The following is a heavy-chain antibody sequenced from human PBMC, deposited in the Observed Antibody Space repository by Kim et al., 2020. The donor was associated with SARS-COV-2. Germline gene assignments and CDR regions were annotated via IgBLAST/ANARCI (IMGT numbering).Heavy chain of an antibody. CDR3: ARDRPYYDILTGYQRDAFDI. CDR1: GGSISSYY. V-gene: IGHV4-59*13. Sequence: SETLSLTCTVSGGSISSYYWSWIRQPPGKGLEWIGYIYYSGSTNYNPSLKSRVTISVDTSKNQFSLKLSSVTAADTAVYYCARDRPYYDILTGYQRDAFDIWGQGRMVTVSS. CDR2: IYYSGST. D-gene: IGHD3-9*01. J-gene: IGHJ3*02.